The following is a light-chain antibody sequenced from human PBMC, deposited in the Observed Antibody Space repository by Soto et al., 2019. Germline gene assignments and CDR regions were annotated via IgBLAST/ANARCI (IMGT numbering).Light chain of an antibody. V-gene: IGLV2-14*01. Sequence: QSALTQSASVSGSPGQSITISCAGSSSDVGGYKYVSWYQQLPGNAPKLIIYEVTIRPSGVSNRFSGSKSGNTASLTISGLQAEDEADYYCSSYSSSSISYVFGTGTKVTV. J-gene: IGLJ1*01. CDR3: SSYSSSSISYV. CDR1: SSDVGGYKY. CDR2: EVT.